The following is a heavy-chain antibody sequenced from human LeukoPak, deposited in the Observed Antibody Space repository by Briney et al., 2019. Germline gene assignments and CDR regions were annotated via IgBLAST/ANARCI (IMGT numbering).Heavy chain of an antibody. D-gene: IGHD6-13*01. V-gene: IGHV3-74*01. CDR1: GFTFSSYW. Sequence: GGSLRLSCAASGFTFSSYWMHWVRLAQGKGLEWASCIDGGGSGTRYVDSVKGRFTISRDNAKNTLYLQMNSVRAEDTAMYYCVSDEAARPLFNFDAWGQGALVTVSS. CDR3: VSDEAARPLFNFDA. J-gene: IGHJ4*02. CDR2: IDGGGSGT.